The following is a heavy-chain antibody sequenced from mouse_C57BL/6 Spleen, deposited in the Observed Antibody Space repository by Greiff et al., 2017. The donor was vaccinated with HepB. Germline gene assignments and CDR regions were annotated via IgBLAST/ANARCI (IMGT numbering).Heavy chain of an antibody. D-gene: IGHD1-2*01. CDR1: GYTFTDYE. Sequence: VHLVESGAELVRPGASVTLSCKASGYTFTDYEMHWVKQTPVHGLEWIGAIDPETGGTAYNQKFKGKAILTADKSSSTAYMELRSLTSEDSAVYYCTRLRRGYWGQGTTLTVSS. V-gene: IGHV1-15*01. CDR2: IDPETGGT. CDR3: TRLRRGY. J-gene: IGHJ2*01.